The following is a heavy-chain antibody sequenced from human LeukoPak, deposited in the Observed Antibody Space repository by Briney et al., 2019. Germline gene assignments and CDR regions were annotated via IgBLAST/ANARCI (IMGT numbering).Heavy chain of an antibody. V-gene: IGHV4-30-2*01. CDR2: IYHSGST. J-gene: IGHJ4*02. D-gene: IGHD3-22*01. CDR1: GGSISSGGYS. Sequence: SSQTLSLTCAVSGGSISSGGYSWSWIRQPPGKGLEWIGYIYHSGSTYYNPSLKSRVTISVDRSKNQFSLKLSSVTAADTAAYYCARDYYDSSGSHYFDYWGQGTLVTVSS. CDR3: ARDYYDSSGSHYFDY.